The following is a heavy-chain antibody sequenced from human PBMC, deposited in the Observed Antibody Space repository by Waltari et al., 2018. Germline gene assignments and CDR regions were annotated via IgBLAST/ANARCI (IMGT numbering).Heavy chain of an antibody. CDR1: GFPVSNNY. Sequence: EVQLVESGGGLIQPGVSLSLSCGAPGFPVSNNYMSWVRQAPGRGLEWVSLIYSGGSTYYADSVKGRFTISRDNSRNTLYLQMNSLRAEDTAVYYCASFTTKTHWGQGTLVTVSS. V-gene: IGHV3-53*01. CDR2: IYSGGST. D-gene: IGHD1-1*01. J-gene: IGHJ4*02. CDR3: ASFTTKTH.